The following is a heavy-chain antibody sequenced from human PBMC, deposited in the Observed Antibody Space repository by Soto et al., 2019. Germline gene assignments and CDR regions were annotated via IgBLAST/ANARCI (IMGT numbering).Heavy chain of an antibody. D-gene: IGHD6-19*01. CDR1: GYTFTSYG. CDR2: ISAYNGNT. V-gene: IGHV1-18*01. CDR3: ARYSSGWYDAFDI. J-gene: IGHJ3*02. Sequence: ASVKFSCNASGYTFTSYGISWVRQAPGQGLEWMGWISAYNGNTNYAQKLQGRVTMTTDTSTSTAYMELRSLRSDDTAVYYCARYSSGWYDAFDIWGQGTMVTVSS.